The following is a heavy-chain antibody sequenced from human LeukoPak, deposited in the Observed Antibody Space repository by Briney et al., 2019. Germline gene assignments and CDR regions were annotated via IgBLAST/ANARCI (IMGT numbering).Heavy chain of an antibody. J-gene: IGHJ4*02. V-gene: IGHV3-30*02. CDR2: IRYDGSNK. Sequence: GGSLRLSCAASGFTFSSYGMHWVRQAPGKGLEWAAFIRYDGSNKYYADSVKGRSTISRDNSKNTLYLQMNSLRAEDTAVYYCARDWELDYWGQGTLVTVSS. CDR1: GFTFSSYG. D-gene: IGHD1-26*01. CDR3: ARDWELDY.